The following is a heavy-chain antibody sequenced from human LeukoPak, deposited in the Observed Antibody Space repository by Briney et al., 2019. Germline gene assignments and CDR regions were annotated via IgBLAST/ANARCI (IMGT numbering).Heavy chain of an antibody. CDR3: AKDLYYYDSSGYPTGCAFDI. CDR2: ISTDGKDK. V-gene: IGHV3-30*18. J-gene: IGHJ3*02. Sequence: GRSLRLSCAASGFTLSSYAMHWVRQAPGKGLEWVTVISTDGKDKKYADSVKGRFAISRDNSKNTLDLQMNSLRAEDTAVYYCAKDLYYYDSSGYPTGCAFDIWGQGTMVTVSS. D-gene: IGHD3-22*01. CDR1: GFTLSSYA.